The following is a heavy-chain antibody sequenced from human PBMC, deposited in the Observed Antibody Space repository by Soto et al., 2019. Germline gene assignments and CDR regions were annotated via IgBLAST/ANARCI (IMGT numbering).Heavy chain of an antibody. V-gene: IGHV3-7*01. CDR2: IKQDGSEK. J-gene: IGHJ3*02. Sequence: EVQLVESGGGLVQPGGSLRLSCAASGFTFSSYWMSWVRQAPGKGLEWVANIKQDGSEKYYVDSVKGRFTSSRDNAKNSLYLQMNILRAEDTAVYYCASSGYYYDSSGRSPDALDIWGQGTMVTVSS. D-gene: IGHD3-22*01. CDR3: ASSGYYYDSSGRSPDALDI. CDR1: GFTFSSYW.